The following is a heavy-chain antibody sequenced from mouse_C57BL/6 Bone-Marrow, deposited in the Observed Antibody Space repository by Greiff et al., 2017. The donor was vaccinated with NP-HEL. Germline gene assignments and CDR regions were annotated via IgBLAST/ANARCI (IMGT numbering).Heavy chain of an antibody. Sequence: QVQLQQPGAELVKPGASVKLSCKASGYTFTSYWMHWVKQRPGRGLEWIGSIDPNSGGTKYNENFKGKATMTVDKPSSTAYMQVSSLASEDSAVYDCARDYGSSYRYFDDWGTGTTVTVSS. J-gene: IGHJ1*03. D-gene: IGHD1-1*01. CDR3: ARDYGSSYRYFDD. V-gene: IGHV1-72*01. CDR1: GYTFTSYW. CDR2: IDPNSGGT.